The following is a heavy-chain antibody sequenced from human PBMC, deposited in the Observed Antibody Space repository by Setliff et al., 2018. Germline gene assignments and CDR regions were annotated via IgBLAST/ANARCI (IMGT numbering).Heavy chain of an antibody. CDR3: ASLPYYFDF. Sequence: PGGSLRLSCAASGFSFRTFSMHWVRQAPGKGLEWVSSISPDSIHIYYADSVKGRFTISRDNARDSLYLHMNSLGAEDTAVYYCASLPYYFDFWGQGAQVTVSS. CDR1: GFSFRTFS. CDR2: ISPDSIHI. V-gene: IGHV3-21*01. J-gene: IGHJ4*02.